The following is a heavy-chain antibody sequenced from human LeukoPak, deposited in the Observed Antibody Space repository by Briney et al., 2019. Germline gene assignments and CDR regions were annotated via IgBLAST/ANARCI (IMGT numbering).Heavy chain of an antibody. CDR2: ISGSGGST. CDR1: GFTFSSYA. J-gene: IGHJ4*02. Sequence: GGSLRLSCAASGFTFSSYAMSGVGQAPGRGLEGVSAISGSGGSTYYADSVKGRFTISRDNSKNTLYLQMNSLRAEDTAVYYCAKAVVVRGYFDGWGQGTLVTVSS. CDR3: AKAVVVRGYFDG. D-gene: IGHD3-10*01. V-gene: IGHV3-23*01.